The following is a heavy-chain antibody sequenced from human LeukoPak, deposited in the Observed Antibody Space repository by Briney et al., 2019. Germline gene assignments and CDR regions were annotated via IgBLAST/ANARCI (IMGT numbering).Heavy chain of an antibody. J-gene: IGHJ4*02. D-gene: IGHD3-16*01. Sequence: GGSLRLSCAASGFTFDAYGMSWVRQAPGKGLEWVSGINWNGGSTGYADSVKGRFTISRDNAKNSLYLQMNSLRAEETALYYCARTGAGILGYFDYWGQGTLVTVSS. CDR3: ARTGAGILGYFDY. V-gene: IGHV3-20*04. CDR1: GFTFDAYG. CDR2: INWNGGST.